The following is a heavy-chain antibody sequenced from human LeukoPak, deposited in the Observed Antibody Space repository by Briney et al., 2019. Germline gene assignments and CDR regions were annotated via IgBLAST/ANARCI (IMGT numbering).Heavy chain of an antibody. Sequence: ASVKVSCKASGYTFTDYFMHWVRQAPGQGLEWMGWINPNTGGTNYAQKFQGRVTMTRDTSISTAYMDLSSLRSDDTALYYCARDCRIGQWNYYYMDVWGKGTTVTVSS. CDR1: GYTFTDYF. CDR2: INPNTGGT. D-gene: IGHD2-8*01. CDR3: ARDCRIGQWNYYYMDV. J-gene: IGHJ6*03. V-gene: IGHV1-2*02.